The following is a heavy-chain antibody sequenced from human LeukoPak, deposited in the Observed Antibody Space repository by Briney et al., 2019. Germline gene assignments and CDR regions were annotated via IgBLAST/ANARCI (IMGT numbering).Heavy chain of an antibody. Sequence: GGSLRLFCAASGFTFGSYGMSRVRQAPGKGLEWVSFITPNADRTSYADSVEGRFTISRDNPRNTLYMQMNSLRDEDTALYYCAIMHGYYDGSGYWVQWGQGTLVTVSS. V-gene: IGHV3-23*01. D-gene: IGHD3-22*01. J-gene: IGHJ1*01. CDR3: AIMHGYYDGSGYWVQ. CDR2: ITPNADRT. CDR1: GFTFGSYG.